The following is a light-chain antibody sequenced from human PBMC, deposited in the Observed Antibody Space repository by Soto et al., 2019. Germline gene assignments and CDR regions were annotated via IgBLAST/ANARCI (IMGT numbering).Light chain of an antibody. CDR3: QQFYNYPRT. CDR1: QDIGTY. J-gene: IGKJ1*01. Sequence: AIRMTQSPSPFSASTGDRVSITCRATQDIGTYLAWYQQIPGKAPKLLIYDASTLQTGVPSRFSDSGSGTDFTLTISYLQSEDFGTYYCQQFYNYPRTFGQGTKVDIK. CDR2: DAS. V-gene: IGKV1-8*01.